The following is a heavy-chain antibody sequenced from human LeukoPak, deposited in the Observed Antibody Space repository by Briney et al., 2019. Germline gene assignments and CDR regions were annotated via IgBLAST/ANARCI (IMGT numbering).Heavy chain of an antibody. Sequence: GGSLRLSCAASGFTFSSYSMNWVRQAPGRGLEWVSYISSSSSTIYYADSVKSRFTISRDNAKNSLYLQMNSLRAEDTAVYYCASFYYYDSSGYYQSDYWGQGTLVTVSS. CDR3: ASFYYYDSSGYYQSDY. CDR2: ISSSSSTI. D-gene: IGHD3-22*01. CDR1: GFTFSSYS. J-gene: IGHJ4*02. V-gene: IGHV3-48*01.